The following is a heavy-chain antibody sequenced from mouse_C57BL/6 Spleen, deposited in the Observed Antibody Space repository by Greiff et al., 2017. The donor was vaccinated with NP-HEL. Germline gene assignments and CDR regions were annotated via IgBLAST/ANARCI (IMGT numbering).Heavy chain of an antibody. J-gene: IGHJ3*01. CDR2: ISYDGSN. CDR3: ARDREWFAY. CDR1: GYSITSGYY. Sequence: EVQLQESGPGLVKPSQSLSLTCSVTGYSITSGYYWNWIRQFPGNKLEWMGYISYDGSNNYNPSLKNRISITRDTSKNQFFLKLNSVTTEDTATYYCARDREWFAYWGQGTLVTVSA. V-gene: IGHV3-6*01.